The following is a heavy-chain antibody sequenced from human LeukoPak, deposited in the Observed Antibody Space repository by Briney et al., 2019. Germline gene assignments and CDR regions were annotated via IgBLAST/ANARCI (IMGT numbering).Heavy chain of an antibody. CDR2: FDPEDGET. V-gene: IGHV1-24*01. CDR3: ASATIFGVVNSYYYMDV. CDR1: GYTLTELS. J-gene: IGHJ6*03. Sequence: ASATVSCTVSGYTLTELSMHWVRQAPGKGLEWMGGFDPEDGETIYAQKFQGRVTMTEDTTTDTAYMELSSLRSEDTAVYSCASATIFGVVNSYYYMDVWGKGTTVTVSS. D-gene: IGHD3-3*01.